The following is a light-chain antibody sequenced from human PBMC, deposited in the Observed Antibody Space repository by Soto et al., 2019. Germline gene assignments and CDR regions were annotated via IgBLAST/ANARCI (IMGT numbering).Light chain of an antibody. CDR1: QSISSW. Sequence: DIQMTQSPSTLSASVGDRVTITCRASQSISSWLAWYQQKPGKAPKVLIYRASSLQSGVPSRFSGSGSGTEFTLTISSLQPDDFATYYCQQYNSYSTFGQGTKVEV. CDR3: QQYNSYST. CDR2: RAS. V-gene: IGKV1-5*03. J-gene: IGKJ1*01.